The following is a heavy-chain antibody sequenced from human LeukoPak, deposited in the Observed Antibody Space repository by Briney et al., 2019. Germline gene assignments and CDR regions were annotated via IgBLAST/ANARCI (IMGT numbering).Heavy chain of an antibody. D-gene: IGHD3-10*01. CDR1: GGSISSGSYY. V-gene: IGHV4-61*02. CDR2: IYTSGST. J-gene: IGHJ4*02. CDR3: ARSTPPSHYYGSGHFDY. Sequence: SETLSLTCTVSGGSISSGSYYWSWIRQPAGKGLEWIGRIYTSGSTNYNPSLKSRVTISVDTSKNQFSLKLSSVTAADTAVYYCARSTPPSHYYGSGHFDYWGQGTLVTVSS.